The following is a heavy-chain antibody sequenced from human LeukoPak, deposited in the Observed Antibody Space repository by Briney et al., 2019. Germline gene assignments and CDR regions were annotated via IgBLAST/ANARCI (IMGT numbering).Heavy chain of an antibody. Sequence: PGGSLRLSCAASGFTLSSYWMHWVRQAPGKGLVWVSRINSDGSSTSYADSVKGRFTISRDNAKNTLYLQMNSLRAEDTAVYYRARDRPMVRGAFDYWGQGTLVTVSS. J-gene: IGHJ4*02. CDR3: ARDRPMVRGAFDY. V-gene: IGHV3-74*01. D-gene: IGHD3-10*01. CDR1: GFTLSSYW. CDR2: INSDGSST.